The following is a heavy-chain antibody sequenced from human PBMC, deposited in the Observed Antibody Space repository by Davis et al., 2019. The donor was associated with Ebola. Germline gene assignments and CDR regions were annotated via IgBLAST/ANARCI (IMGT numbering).Heavy chain of an antibody. CDR1: GGSISSSSYY. V-gene: IGHV4-39*01. D-gene: IGHD3-10*01. CDR2: IYYSGST. J-gene: IGHJ3*02. Sequence: PSETLSLTCTVSGGSISSSSYYWGWIRQPPGKGLEWIGSIYYSGSTYYNPSLKSRVTISVDTSKNQFSLKLSSVTAADTAVYYCARGGYYHDAFDIWGQGTMVTVSS. CDR3: ARGGYYHDAFDI.